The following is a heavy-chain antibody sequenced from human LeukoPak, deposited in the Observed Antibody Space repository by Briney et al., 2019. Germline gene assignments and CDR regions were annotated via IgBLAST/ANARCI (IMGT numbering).Heavy chain of an antibody. V-gene: IGHV3-21*04. CDR1: GFTFSSYS. D-gene: IGHD1-26*01. Sequence: PGGSLRLSCAASGFTFSSYSMDWVRQAPGKGLEWVSSISSSSSYIYYADSVKGRFTISRDNSKNTLYLDMKTLRSDDTAVYYCARMGRARGSYYEVYFDYWGQGTLVTVSS. J-gene: IGHJ4*02. CDR2: ISSSSSYI. CDR3: ARMGRARGSYYEVYFDY.